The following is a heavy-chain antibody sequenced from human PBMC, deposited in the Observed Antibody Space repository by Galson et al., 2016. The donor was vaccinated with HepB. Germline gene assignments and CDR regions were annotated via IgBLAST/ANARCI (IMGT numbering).Heavy chain of an antibody. V-gene: IGHV3-11*06. CDR1: GFSITDDY. J-gene: IGHJ4*02. CDR3: ARAPLGAADL. D-gene: IGHD3/OR15-3a*01. CDR2: ISGSSGYT. Sequence: SLRLSCAVSGFSITDDYMSWVRQAPGKGLEWVSHISGSSGYTNYADSVRGRFTVSKDNAKNTLFLQMDSLRGEDTAVYYCARAPLGAADLWGRGTLVTVAS.